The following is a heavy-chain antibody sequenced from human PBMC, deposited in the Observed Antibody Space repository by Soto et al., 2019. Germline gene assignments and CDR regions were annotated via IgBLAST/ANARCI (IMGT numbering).Heavy chain of an antibody. V-gene: IGHV4-34*01. D-gene: IGHD6-13*01. Sequence: QVQLQQWGAGLLKPSETLSLTCAVYGGSFSGYYWSWIRQPPGKGLEWIGEINHSGSTNYNPSLKSRVTISVDTSKNQFSLKLSSVTAADTAVYYCARVGIAAAGHVERNWFDPWGQGTLVTVSS. CDR2: INHSGST. CDR3: ARVGIAAAGHVERNWFDP. J-gene: IGHJ5*02. CDR1: GGSFSGYY.